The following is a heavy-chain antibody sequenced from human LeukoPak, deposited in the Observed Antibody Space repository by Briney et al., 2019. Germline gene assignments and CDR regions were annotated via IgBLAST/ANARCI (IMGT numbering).Heavy chain of an antibody. CDR2: IYHSGST. Sequence: PSETLSLTCTVSGGSISNFYWSWIRQPPGKGLEWIGYIYHSGSTNYNPSLKSRATISVDTSKNQFSLKLSSVTAEDTAVYYCAREDGSGYDLDYWGQGTLVTVSS. V-gene: IGHV4-59*12. CDR1: GGSISNFY. J-gene: IGHJ4*02. D-gene: IGHD5-12*01. CDR3: AREDGSGYDLDY.